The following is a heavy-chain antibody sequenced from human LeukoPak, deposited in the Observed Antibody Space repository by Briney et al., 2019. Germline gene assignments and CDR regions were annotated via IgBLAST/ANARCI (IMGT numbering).Heavy chain of an antibody. D-gene: IGHD3-10*01. CDR2: INHSGST. CDR3: ARGRGRGMDV. Sequence: SETLSLTCAVYGGSFSGYYWSWIRQPPGKGLEWIGEINHSGSTNYNPSLKSRVTISVDTSKNQFSLKLSSVTAADTAVYYCARGRGRGMDVWGQGTTVTVSS. V-gene: IGHV4-34*01. J-gene: IGHJ6*02. CDR1: GGSFSGYY.